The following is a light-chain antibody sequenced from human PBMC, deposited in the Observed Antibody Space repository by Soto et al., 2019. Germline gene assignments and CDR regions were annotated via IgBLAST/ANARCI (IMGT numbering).Light chain of an antibody. CDR2: GAS. CDR3: QQYNNWPPWT. J-gene: IGKJ1*01. V-gene: IGKV3-15*01. CDR1: QSVSSN. Sequence: EIVMTQSAATLSXSXGXXXTXXXRASQSVSSNLAWYQQKPGQAPRLLIYGASTRATGIPARFSGSGSGTEFTLTISSLQSEDFAVYYCQQYNNWPPWTFGQGTKVDI.